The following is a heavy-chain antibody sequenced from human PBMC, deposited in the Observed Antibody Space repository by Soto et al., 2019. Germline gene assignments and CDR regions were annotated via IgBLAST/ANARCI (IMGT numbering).Heavy chain of an antibody. CDR2: INHSGST. CDR3: ARGRRIAARGQRVYNWFDP. CDR1: GGSFSGYY. D-gene: IGHD6-6*01. V-gene: IGHV4-34*01. Sequence: QVQLQQWGAGLLKPSETLSLTCAVYGGSFSGYYWSWIRQPPGKGLEWIGEINHSGSTNYNQTLKSRVTISVDTSKNQFSLKLSSVTAADTAVYYCARGRRIAARGQRVYNWFDPWGQGTLVTVSS. J-gene: IGHJ5*02.